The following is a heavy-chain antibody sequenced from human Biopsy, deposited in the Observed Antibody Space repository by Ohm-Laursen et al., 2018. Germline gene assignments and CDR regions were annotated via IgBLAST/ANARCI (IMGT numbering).Heavy chain of an antibody. CDR2: FAPENSKT. V-gene: IGHV1-24*01. J-gene: IGHJ4*02. CDR1: GYTLTALS. CDR3: AADINVWNVNY. D-gene: IGHD1-1*01. Sequence: ASVKVSCKFSGYTLTALSMHWVRQAPGRGLEWMGGFAPENSKTIYAQKFQGRITMTEDTSTDTAYMELSSLRSEDTAVYYCAADINVWNVNYWGQGTQVTVSS.